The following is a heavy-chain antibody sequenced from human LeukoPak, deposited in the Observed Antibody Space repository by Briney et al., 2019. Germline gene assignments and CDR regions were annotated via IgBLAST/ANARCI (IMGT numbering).Heavy chain of an antibody. CDR1: GGSISSYY. D-gene: IGHD3-16*01. Sequence: LETLSLTCTVSGGSISSYYWSWIRQPAGKGLEWIGRIYTSGSTNYNPSLKSRVTMSVDTSKNQFSLKLSSVTAADTAVYYCARGGGGYDYVWGGYKPPHWFDPWDQGTLVTVSS. CDR2: IYTSGST. CDR3: ARGGGGYDYVWGGYKPPHWFDP. V-gene: IGHV4-4*07. J-gene: IGHJ5*02.